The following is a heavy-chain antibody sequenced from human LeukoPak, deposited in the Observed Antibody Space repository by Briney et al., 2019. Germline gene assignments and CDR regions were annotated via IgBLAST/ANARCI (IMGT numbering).Heavy chain of an antibody. CDR1: GGSVSSHY. D-gene: IGHD3-22*01. CDR3: ARNSGYYYRDAFDI. V-gene: IGHV4-59*02. CDR2: IYYSGST. J-gene: IGHJ3*02. Sequence: PSKTLSLTCTVSGGSVSSHYWSWIRQPPGKGLEWIGYIYYSGSTNYNPSLKSRVTISVDTSKNQFSLKLSSVTAADTAVYYCARNSGYYYRDAFDIWGQGTMVTVSS.